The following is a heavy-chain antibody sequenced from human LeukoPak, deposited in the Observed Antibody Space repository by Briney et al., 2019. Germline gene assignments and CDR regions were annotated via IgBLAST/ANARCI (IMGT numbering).Heavy chain of an antibody. J-gene: IGHJ4*02. CDR3: ARDLPTVTTVHFRDS. Sequence: PGGSLRLSCAASGFTFSDYYMSWIRQAPGKGLEWVSYISSSGSTIKYGDSVKGRFTISRDNAKNSLYLQMNNLRAEDTAVYYCARDLPTVTTVHFRDSWGQGILVTVSS. CDR1: GFTFSDYY. CDR2: ISSSGSTI. D-gene: IGHD4-17*01. V-gene: IGHV3-11*04.